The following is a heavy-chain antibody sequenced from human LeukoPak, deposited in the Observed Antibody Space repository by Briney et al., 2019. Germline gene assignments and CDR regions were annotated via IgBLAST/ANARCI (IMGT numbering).Heavy chain of an antibody. CDR2: ISYDGSNK. D-gene: IGHD3-3*01. CDR1: GFTFSSYW. V-gene: IGHV3-30*18. Sequence: PGGSLRLSCAASGFTFSSYWMSWVRQAPGKGLEWVAVISYDGSNKYYADSVKGRFTISRDNSKNTLYLQMNSLRAEDTAVYYCAKDGYDFWSGYYGGYFDYWGQGTLVTVSS. CDR3: AKDGYDFWSGYYGGYFDY. J-gene: IGHJ4*02.